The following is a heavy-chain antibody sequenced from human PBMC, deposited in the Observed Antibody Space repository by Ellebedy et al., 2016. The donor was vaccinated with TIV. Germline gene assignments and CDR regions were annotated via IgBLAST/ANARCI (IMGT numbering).Heavy chain of an antibody. CDR3: ARDVISRFDY. CDR1: GFTFSSYS. J-gene: IGHJ4*02. D-gene: IGHD2-15*01. CDR2: ISSSSSTI. Sequence: GGSLRLXXAASGFTFSSYSMNWVRQAPGKGLEWVSYISSSSSTIYYADSVKGRFTISRDNAKNSLYLQMNSLRAEDTAVYYCARDVISRFDYWGQGTLVTVSS. V-gene: IGHV3-48*04.